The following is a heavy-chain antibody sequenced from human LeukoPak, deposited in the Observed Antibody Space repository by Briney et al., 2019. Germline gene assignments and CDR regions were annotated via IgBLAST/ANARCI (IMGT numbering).Heavy chain of an antibody. J-gene: IGHJ5*02. D-gene: IGHD1-14*01. Sequence: SETLSLTCTVSGGSISGYYWSWIRQPAGKGLEWIGRIYTSGSTNYNPSLKSRVTMSVDTSKNQFSLKLSSVTAADTAVYYCARASPTTNRGAYGWFDPWGQGTLVTVSS. CDR3: ARASPTTNRGAYGWFDP. V-gene: IGHV4-4*07. CDR1: GGSISGYY. CDR2: IYTSGST.